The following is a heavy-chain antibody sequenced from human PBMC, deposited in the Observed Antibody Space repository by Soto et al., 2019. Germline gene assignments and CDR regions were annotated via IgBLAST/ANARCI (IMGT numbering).Heavy chain of an antibody. CDR1: GGSISSSSYY. CDR3: ARHPLFRSVAATDNWFDP. J-gene: IGHJ5*02. V-gene: IGHV4-39*01. D-gene: IGHD2-15*01. CDR2: IYYSGST. Sequence: SETLSLTCTVSGGSISSSSYYWGWIRQPPGKGLEWIGSIYYSGSTYYNPSLKSRVTISVDTSKNQFSLKLSSVTAADTAVYYCARHPLFRSVAATDNWFDPWGQGTLVTVSS.